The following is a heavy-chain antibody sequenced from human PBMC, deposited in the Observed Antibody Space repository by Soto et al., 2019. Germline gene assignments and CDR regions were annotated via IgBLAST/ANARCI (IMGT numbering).Heavy chain of an antibody. CDR2: IRSKAYGGTT. Sequence: GGSLRLSCTASGFTFGDYAMSWFRQAPGKGLEWVGFIRSKAYGGTTEYAASVKGRLTISRDDSKSIAYLQMNSLKTEDTAVYYCTRGVVVAAVNWFDPWGQGTLVTVSS. J-gene: IGHJ5*02. V-gene: IGHV3-49*03. D-gene: IGHD2-15*01. CDR3: TRGVVVAAVNWFDP. CDR1: GFTFGDYA.